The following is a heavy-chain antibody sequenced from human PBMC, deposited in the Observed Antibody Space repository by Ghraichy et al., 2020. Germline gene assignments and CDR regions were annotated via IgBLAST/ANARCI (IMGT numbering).Heavy chain of an antibody. V-gene: IGHV3-23*01. CDR3: AKSDFSSGSLFDP. CDR1: GFTFSSYA. J-gene: IGHJ5*02. Sequence: LSLTCAASGFTFSSYAMSWVRQAPGKGLEWVSAISGSGGSTYYADSVKGRFTISRDNSKNTLYLQMNSLRAEDTAVYYCAKSDFSSGSLFDPWGQGTLVTVSS. D-gene: IGHD3-16*02. CDR2: ISGSGGST.